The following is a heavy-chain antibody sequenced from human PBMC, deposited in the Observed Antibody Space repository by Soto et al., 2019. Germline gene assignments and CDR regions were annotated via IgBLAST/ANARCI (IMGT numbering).Heavy chain of an antibody. CDR2: IYYSGST. Sequence: PSETMSLTCTVSAGSISSSSYYWGWIRQPPGKGLEWIGSIYYSGSTYYNPSLKSRVTISVDTSKNQFSLKLSSVTAADTAVYYCARIRYWGFDYWGQGTLVTVSS. D-gene: IGHD3-16*01. V-gene: IGHV4-39*01. CDR1: AGSISSSSYY. CDR3: ARIRYWGFDY. J-gene: IGHJ4*02.